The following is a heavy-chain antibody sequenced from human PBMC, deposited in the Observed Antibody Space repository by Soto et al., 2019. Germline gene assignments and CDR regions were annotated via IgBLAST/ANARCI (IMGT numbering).Heavy chain of an antibody. CDR3: VKTTGRTGWDHFDS. D-gene: IGHD3-10*01. J-gene: IGHJ4*02. V-gene: IGHV3-9*01. CDR1: GFTFDDYA. CDR2: IHWNSGAT. Sequence: EVQLVESGGGLVQPGRSLRLSCAASGFTFDDYAMHWVRQAPGKALEWVSGIHWNSGATGYAESVRGRFTISRDNAKNSLYLQMNSLRGADTVIYHCVKTTGRTGWDHFDSWGQGPLATVSS.